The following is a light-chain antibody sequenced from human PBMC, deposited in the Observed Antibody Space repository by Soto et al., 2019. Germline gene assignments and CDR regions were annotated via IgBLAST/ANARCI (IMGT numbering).Light chain of an antibody. J-gene: IGKJ5*01. CDR2: GAS. CDR1: QSVSNN. Sequence: EIVMTQSPATLSVSPWERATLSCRASQSVSNNYLAWYQQKPGQAPRLLIYGASIRATGIPARFNGSGSGTEFTLTISSLQSEDFAVYYCQQYNNWPPTFGQGTRLEIK. V-gene: IGKV3-15*01. CDR3: QQYNNWPPT.